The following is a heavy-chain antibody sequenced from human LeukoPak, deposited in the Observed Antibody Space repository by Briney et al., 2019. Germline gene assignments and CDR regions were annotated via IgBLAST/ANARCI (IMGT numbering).Heavy chain of an antibody. V-gene: IGHV3-23*01. Sequence: GGSLRLSCAASGFAFRSYAMSWVRQAPGQGLEWVSAISGSGGSPYYADSVKGRFTISRDNSKNTLYLQMNSLRAEDTAVYYCAKGWNGYDRFDYWGQGTLVTVSS. CDR2: ISGSGGSP. J-gene: IGHJ4*02. D-gene: IGHD5-12*01. CDR1: GFAFRSYA. CDR3: AKGWNGYDRFDY.